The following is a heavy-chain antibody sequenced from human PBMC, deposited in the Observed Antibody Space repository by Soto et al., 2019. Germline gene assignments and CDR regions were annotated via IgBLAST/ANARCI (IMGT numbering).Heavy chain of an antibody. CDR3: ARDRHDYVWGSYPEIDY. J-gene: IGHJ4*02. V-gene: IGHV3-11*01. CDR1: GFTFSGYY. CDR2: ISPSGTTI. Sequence: PGGTLRLSCAASGFTFSGYYMSWIRQAPGKGLEWVSYISPSGTTIYYADTVKGRFTISRDNTKNSLYLQMNSLRAEDTAVYYCARDRHDYVWGSYPEIDYWGQGTQVTVSS. D-gene: IGHD3-16*02.